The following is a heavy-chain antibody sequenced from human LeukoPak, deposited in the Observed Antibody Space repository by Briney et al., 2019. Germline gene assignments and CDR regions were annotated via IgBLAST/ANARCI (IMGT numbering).Heavy chain of an antibody. V-gene: IGHV3-23*01. CDR2: ISGSGGST. J-gene: IGHJ4*02. CDR3: AKDSSGYYLFDY. Sequence: TGGSLRLSCAASGFTFSSYAMSWVRQAPGKGLEWVSAISGSGGSTYYADSVKGRFTISRDNSKNTLYLQMNSLRAEDTAVYYCAKDSSGYYLFDYWGQGTLDTVSS. D-gene: IGHD3-22*01. CDR1: GFTFSSYA.